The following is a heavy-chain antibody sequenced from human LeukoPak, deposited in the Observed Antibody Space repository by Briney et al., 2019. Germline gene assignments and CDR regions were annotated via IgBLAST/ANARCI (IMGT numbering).Heavy chain of an antibody. V-gene: IGHV3-30*18. D-gene: IGHD2-2*01. CDR2: ISYDGSNK. CDR1: GFTFSNYG. CDR3: AKGIPADY. J-gene: IGHJ4*02. Sequence: GGSLRLSCAASGFTFSNYGMHWVRQAPGKGLEWGAIISYDGSNKYYADSVKGRSTISRDNSKTTLYLQMDSLRAEDTAIYYCAKGIPADYWGQGTLVTVSS.